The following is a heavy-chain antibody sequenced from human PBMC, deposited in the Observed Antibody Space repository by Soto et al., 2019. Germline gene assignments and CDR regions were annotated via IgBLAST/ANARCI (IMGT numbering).Heavy chain of an antibody. J-gene: IGHJ4*02. CDR3: ARDNGDYDYFDY. Sequence: QVQLVESGGGVVQPGRSLRLSCAASGFTFSSYGMHWVRQAPGKGLEWVAVIWYDGSNKYYADSVKDRFTISRDNSKNTLYLQMNSLRAEDTAVYYCARDNGDYDYFDYWGQGTLVTVSS. D-gene: IGHD4-17*01. V-gene: IGHV3-33*01. CDR1: GFTFSSYG. CDR2: IWYDGSNK.